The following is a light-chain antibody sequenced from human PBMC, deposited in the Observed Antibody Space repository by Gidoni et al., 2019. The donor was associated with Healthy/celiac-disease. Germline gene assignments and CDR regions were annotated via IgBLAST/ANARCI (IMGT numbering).Light chain of an antibody. V-gene: IGLV3-1*01. CDR1: KLGDKY. CDR2: QDS. J-gene: IGLJ2*01. CDR3: QSWDSSTHVV. Sequence: SYALTQPPSVSVAPGQTASITCSGDKLGDKYACWYQQKPGQSPVLVIYQDSKRPSGIPGRFSGSNSGNTATLTISGTQAMDEADYYCQSWDSSTHVVFGGGTKLTVL.